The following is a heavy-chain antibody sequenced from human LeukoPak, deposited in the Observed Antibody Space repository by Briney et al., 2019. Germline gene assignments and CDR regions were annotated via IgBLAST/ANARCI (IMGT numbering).Heavy chain of an antibody. CDR1: GGSISSSY. CDR3: ARTDSSGYYSFNGIFDY. J-gene: IGHJ4*02. CDR2: IYTSGST. D-gene: IGHD3-22*01. Sequence: SETLSLTCTVSGGSISSSYCSWIRQPPGKGLEWIGYIYTSGSTNYNPSLKSRVTISVDTSKNQFSLKLSSVTAADTAVYYCARTDSSGYYSFNGIFDYWGQGTLVTVSS. V-gene: IGHV4-4*09.